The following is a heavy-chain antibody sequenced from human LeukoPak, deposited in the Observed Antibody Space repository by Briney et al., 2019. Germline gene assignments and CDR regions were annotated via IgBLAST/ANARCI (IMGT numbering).Heavy chain of an antibody. CDR3: ASIAARIGYYYMDV. V-gene: IGHV1-2*02. CDR1: GYTFTGYY. Sequence: ASVKVSCKASGYTFTGYYMHWVRQAPGQGLEWMGWINPNSGGTNYAQKFQGRVTMTRDTSISTAYMELSRLRSDDTAVYYCASIAARIGYYYMDVWGKGTTVTVSS. J-gene: IGHJ6*03. CDR2: INPNSGGT. D-gene: IGHD6-6*01.